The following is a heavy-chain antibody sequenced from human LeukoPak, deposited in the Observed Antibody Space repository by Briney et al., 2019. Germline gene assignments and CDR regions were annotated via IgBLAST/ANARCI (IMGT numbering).Heavy chain of an antibody. Sequence: GGSLRLSCAASGFTFSRYAMSWARQAPGEGLVWVAFIRYGGSNVYYADSVKGRHTISIDNSKNTLFLQMNSLRVEDTAVYYCAKVYPLLSTYYGFPLDSWGEGTLVTVSS. J-gene: IGHJ4*02. CDR1: GFTFSRYA. CDR2: IRYGGSNV. V-gene: IGHV3-30*02. CDR3: AKVYPLLSTYYGFPLDS. D-gene: IGHD1-26*01.